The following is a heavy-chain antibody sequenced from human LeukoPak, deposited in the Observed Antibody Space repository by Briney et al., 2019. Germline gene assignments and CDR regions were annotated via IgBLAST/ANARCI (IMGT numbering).Heavy chain of an antibody. CDR2: ISSSSTTI. CDR3: ARASSPYCSGGSCYLFDY. Sequence: GGSLRLSCAASGFTFSTYSMNWVRQAPGKGLERVSYISSSSTTIYYADSVKGRFTISRDNAKNSLYLQMNSLRAEDTAVYYCARASSPYCSGGSCYLFDYWGQGTLVTVSS. J-gene: IGHJ4*02. D-gene: IGHD2-15*01. CDR1: GFTFSTYS. V-gene: IGHV3-48*01.